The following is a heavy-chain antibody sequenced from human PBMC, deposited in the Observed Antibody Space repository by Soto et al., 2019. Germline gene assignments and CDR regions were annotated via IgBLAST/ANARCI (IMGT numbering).Heavy chain of an antibody. CDR2: ISGSGGST. V-gene: IGHV3-23*01. J-gene: IGHJ4*02. D-gene: IGHD2-15*01. CDR1: GFTFSSYA. CDR3: AKDQVRVVVAAAFDY. Sequence: GGSLRLSCAASGFTFSSYAMTWVRQAPGKGLEWVSVISGSGGSTYFADSVKGRFTISRDNSKNTLYLQMSSLRAEDTALYYCAKDQVRVVVAAAFDYWGQGTLVTVSS.